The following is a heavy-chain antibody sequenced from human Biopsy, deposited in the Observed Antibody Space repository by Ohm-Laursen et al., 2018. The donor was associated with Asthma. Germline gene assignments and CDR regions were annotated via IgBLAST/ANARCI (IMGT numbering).Heavy chain of an antibody. D-gene: IGHD4-17*01. V-gene: IGHV4-31*03. Sequence: TLSLTCPVSGGSINIGDYYWSWIRQHPGKGLEWIGYIYYSGSTYYNPSLKSRVSILIDTSKNQFSLRLSSVTAAGTAVYYCARTTYGDDGFDPWGQGTLVTVSS. CDR2: IYYSGST. CDR3: ARTTYGDDGFDP. J-gene: IGHJ5*02. CDR1: GGSINIGDYY.